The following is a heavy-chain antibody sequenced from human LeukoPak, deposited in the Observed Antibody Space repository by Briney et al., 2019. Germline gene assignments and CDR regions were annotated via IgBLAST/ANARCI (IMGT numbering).Heavy chain of an antibody. CDR3: ARIENYDSSTKPFDY. CDR2: IIPIFGTA. V-gene: IGHV1-69*13. CDR1: GGTFSSYA. D-gene: IGHD3-22*01. J-gene: IGHJ4*02. Sequence: ASVKVSCKASGGTFSSYAISWVRQAPGQGLEWMGRIIPIFGTANYAQKFQGRVTITADESTSTAYMELSSLRSEDTAVYYCARIENYDSSTKPFDYWGQGTLVTVSS.